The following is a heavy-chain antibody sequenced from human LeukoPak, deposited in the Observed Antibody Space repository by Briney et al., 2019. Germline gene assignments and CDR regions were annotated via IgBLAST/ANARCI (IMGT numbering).Heavy chain of an antibody. CDR3: AKHIVGAVVVPAPVGP. CDR1: GFTFSSYA. V-gene: IGHV3-23*01. CDR2: ISGSGGST. Sequence: PGGSLRLSCAASGFTFSSYAMSWVRQAPGKGLEWVSAISGSGGSTYYADSVKGRITISRDNSKNTLYLQMNSLRAEDTAVYYCAKHIVGAVVVPAPVGPWGQGTLVTVSS. D-gene: IGHD2-2*01. J-gene: IGHJ5*02.